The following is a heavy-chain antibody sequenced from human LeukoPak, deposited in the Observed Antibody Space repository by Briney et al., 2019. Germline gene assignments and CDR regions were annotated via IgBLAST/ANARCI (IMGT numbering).Heavy chain of an antibody. CDR3: AKDFWSGYYPDY. J-gene: IGHJ4*02. V-gene: IGHV3-23*01. CDR2: SGSGGST. D-gene: IGHD3-3*01. CDR1: GFIFSSYA. Sequence: GGSLRLSCAAPGFIFSSYAMSWVGQAPGKGLEWVSGSGSGGSTHYADSVKGRFSISRDNSKNTLYLQMNSLRAEDTAVYYCAKDFWSGYYPDYWGQGTLVTVSS.